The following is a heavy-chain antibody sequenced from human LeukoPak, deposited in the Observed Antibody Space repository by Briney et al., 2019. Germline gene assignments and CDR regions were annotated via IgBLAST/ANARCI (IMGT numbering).Heavy chain of an antibody. Sequence: SETLSLTCTVSGYSISSGYYWGWIRQPPGKGLEWIGRIYTSGSTYYNPSLKSRVTISVDTSKNQFSLKLSSVTAADTAVYYCARRYSGRTFDYWGQGTLVTVSS. D-gene: IGHD6-19*01. CDR1: GYSISSGYY. V-gene: IGHV4-38-2*02. CDR2: IYTSGST. CDR3: ARRYSGRTFDY. J-gene: IGHJ4*02.